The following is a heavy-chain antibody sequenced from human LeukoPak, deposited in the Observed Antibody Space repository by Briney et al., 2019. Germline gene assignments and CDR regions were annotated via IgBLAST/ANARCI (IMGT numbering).Heavy chain of an antibody. CDR1: GGSISSGDYY. CDR3: ASNVLRFLEWPPPTGY. Sequence: SETLSLTCTVSGGSISSGDYYWSWIRQPPGKGLEWIGYIYYSGSTYYNPSLKSRVTMSVDTSKNQFSLKLSSVTAADTAVYYCASNVLRFLEWPPPTGYWGQGTLVTVSS. J-gene: IGHJ4*02. D-gene: IGHD3-3*01. CDR2: IYYSGST. V-gene: IGHV4-30-4*01.